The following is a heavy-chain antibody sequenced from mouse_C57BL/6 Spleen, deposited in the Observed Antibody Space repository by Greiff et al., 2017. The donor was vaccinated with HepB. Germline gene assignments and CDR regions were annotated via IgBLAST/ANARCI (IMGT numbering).Heavy chain of an antibody. CDR1: GFTFSSYA. D-gene: IGHD1-1*01. CDR2: ISDGGSYT. CDR3: ARTTGVDY. V-gene: IGHV5-4*03. Sequence: EVMLVESGGGLVKPGGSLKLSCAASGFTFSSYAMSWVRQTPEKRLEWVATISDGGSYTYYPDNVKGRFTISRDNAKNNLYLQMSHLKSEDTAMYYCARTTGVDYWGQGTTLTVSS. J-gene: IGHJ2*01.